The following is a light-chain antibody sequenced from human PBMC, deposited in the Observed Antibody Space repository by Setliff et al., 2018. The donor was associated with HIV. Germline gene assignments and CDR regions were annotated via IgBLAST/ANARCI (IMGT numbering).Light chain of an antibody. V-gene: IGLV2-14*03. CDR2: YVS. CDR3: SSFTTRNTYV. J-gene: IGLJ1*01. CDR1: SSDVGAYNY. Sequence: QSALTQPASVSGSPGQSITISCTGTSSDVGAYNYVSWYQQHPGKAPKLIIYYVSDRPSGVSHRFSGSKSGNTASLTISGLQAEDESDYYCSSFTTRNTYVFGTGTKVTVL.